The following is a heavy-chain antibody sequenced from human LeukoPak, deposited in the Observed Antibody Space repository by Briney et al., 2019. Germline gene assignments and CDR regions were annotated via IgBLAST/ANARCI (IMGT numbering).Heavy chain of an antibody. CDR3: ARDSFVIAAAGTDYYYYYMDV. CDR1: GFTFSSYS. D-gene: IGHD6-13*01. V-gene: IGHV3-21*01. Sequence: GGSLRLSCAASGFTFSSYSMNWVRQAPGKGLEWVSSISSSSSYIYYADSVKGRFTISRDNAKNSLYLQMNSLRAEDMAVYYCARDSFVIAAAGTDYYYYYMDVWGKGTTVTVSS. J-gene: IGHJ6*03. CDR2: ISSSSSYI.